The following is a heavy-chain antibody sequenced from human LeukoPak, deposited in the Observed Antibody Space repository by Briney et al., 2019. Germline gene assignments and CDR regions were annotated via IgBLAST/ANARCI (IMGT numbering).Heavy chain of an antibody. J-gene: IGHJ4*02. V-gene: IGHV5-51*01. CDR1: GXSFTCYC. D-gene: IGHD1-26*01. CDR3: ARRGALGGDSFDY. Sequence: GESLKISFQGSGXSFTCYCIGWVRQMPGKGLEWMGIIYPGDSDTTYSPSFQGQVTISADKSISTAYLQWRSLKASDTAIYYCARRGALGGDSFDYWGQGTLVTVSS. CDR2: IYPGDSDT.